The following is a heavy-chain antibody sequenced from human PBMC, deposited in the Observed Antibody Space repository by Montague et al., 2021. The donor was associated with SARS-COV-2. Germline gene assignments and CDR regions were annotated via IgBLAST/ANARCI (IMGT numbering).Heavy chain of an antibody. CDR1: GDSVSHDF. J-gene: IGHJ4*02. Sequence: SETLSLTCTVSGDSVSHDFWTWIRQPPGKGLEWIGYVYYSRSSSYNLSLRGRVSIAVDTSKNQFSLRLSTVTAADTAIYYCMRDPAPSGSGTFYDYWGQGTLVAVSS. CDR3: MRDPAPSGSGTFYDY. V-gene: IGHV4-59*02. CDR2: VYYSRSS. D-gene: IGHD1-26*01.